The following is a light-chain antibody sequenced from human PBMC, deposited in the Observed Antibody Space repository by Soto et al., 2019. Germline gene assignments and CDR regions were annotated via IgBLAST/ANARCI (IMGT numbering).Light chain of an antibody. J-gene: IGKJ1*01. CDR2: DAS. CDR1: QSVSSY. Sequence: EIVLTQSPATLSLSPGERATLSCRASQSVSSYLAWYQQKPGQGPRLLIHDASKRATGIPGRFTGSGSGTDFTLTISSLEAEDFAVYFCQQRSTWTFGQGTKVEI. CDR3: QQRSTWT. V-gene: IGKV3-11*01.